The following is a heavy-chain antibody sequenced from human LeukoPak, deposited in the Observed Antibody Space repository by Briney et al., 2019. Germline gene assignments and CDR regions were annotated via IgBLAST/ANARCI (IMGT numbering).Heavy chain of an antibody. J-gene: IGHJ4*02. D-gene: IGHD5-12*01. CDR2: INEDGSVK. CDR3: AKDSRRRSIVATMYFDH. Sequence: SGGSLRLSCAASGFIFSDYWMTWVRQAPGKGLEWLTNINEDGSVKHYVDSVKGRFTISRDNAKRSLYLQMNSLRAEDTAVYYCAKDSRRRSIVATMYFDHWGQGTLVTVSS. CDR1: GFIFSDYW. V-gene: IGHV3-7*03.